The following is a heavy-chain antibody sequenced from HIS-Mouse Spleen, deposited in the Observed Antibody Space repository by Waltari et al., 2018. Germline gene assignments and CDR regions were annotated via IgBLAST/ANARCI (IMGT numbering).Heavy chain of an antibody. CDR3: AREIPYSSSWYDWYFDL. CDR1: GGSISSSSYY. J-gene: IGHJ2*01. D-gene: IGHD6-13*01. Sequence: QLQLQESGPGLVKPSETLSLTCTVAGGSISSSSYYWGWIRQPPGKGLERIGSIYYSGCTDYNPSLRSRVTISVDTSKNQFSLKLSSVTAADTAVYYCAREIPYSSSWYDWYFDLWGRGTLVTVSS. V-gene: IGHV4-39*07. CDR2: IYYSGCT.